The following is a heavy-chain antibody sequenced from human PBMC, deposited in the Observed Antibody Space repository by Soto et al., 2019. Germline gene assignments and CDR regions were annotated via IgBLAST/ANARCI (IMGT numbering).Heavy chain of an antibody. CDR3: ARLGGGDSGYHFAFDI. Sequence: GESLKISCKGSGYSFTSYWIGWVRQMPGKGLEWMGIIYPGDSDTRYSPSFQGQVTISADKSISTAYLQWSSLKASDTAMYYCARLGGGDSGYHFAFDIWGPGTMVTVSS. CDR1: GYSFTSYW. CDR2: IYPGDSDT. V-gene: IGHV5-51*01. D-gene: IGHD5-12*01. J-gene: IGHJ3*02.